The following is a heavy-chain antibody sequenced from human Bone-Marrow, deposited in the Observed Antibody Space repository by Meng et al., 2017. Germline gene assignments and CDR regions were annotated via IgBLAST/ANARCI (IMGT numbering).Heavy chain of an antibody. V-gene: IGHV1-69*01. Sequence: VQLVQSWCGVSTPGSSVNVSCKASGGTFISYALSWVRQAPGQGLEWMGVITPIFGTANYAQKFQGRVTITADESTSTAYMELSSLRSEDTAVYYCATARGGATPYYFDYWGQGTLVTVSS. D-gene: IGHD1-26*01. CDR1: GGTFISYA. CDR2: ITPIFGTA. CDR3: ATARGGATPYYFDY. J-gene: IGHJ4*02.